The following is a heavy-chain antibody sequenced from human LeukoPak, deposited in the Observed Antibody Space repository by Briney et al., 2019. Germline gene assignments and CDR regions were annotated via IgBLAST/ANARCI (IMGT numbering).Heavy chain of an antibody. D-gene: IGHD1-20*01. J-gene: IGHJ3*02. CDR2: ISASGGST. Sequence: GGSLRLSCAASGFTFSNYWMNWVRQAPGKGLEWVSAISASGGSTYDADYVKGRFTISRDNSKNTLYLQMNSLRAEDTAVYYCAKDPLGITGTRGTFDIWGQGTWVTVSS. CDR3: AKDPLGITGTRGTFDI. CDR1: GFTFSNYW. V-gene: IGHV3-23*01.